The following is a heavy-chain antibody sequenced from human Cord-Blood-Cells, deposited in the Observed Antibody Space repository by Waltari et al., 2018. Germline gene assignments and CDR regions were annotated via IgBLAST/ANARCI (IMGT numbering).Heavy chain of an antibody. CDR1: GVPFSSYA. J-gene: IGHJ4*02. CDR2: ISYDGSNK. D-gene: IGHD3-22*01. CDR3: ARAGYDSSGYYFDY. Sequence: QVQLVESGGGVVQPGRSLRLSCAASGVPFSSYAMPWVRQAPGKGLEWGAVISYDGSNKYYADSVKGRFTISRDNSKNTLYLQMNSLRAEDTAVYYCARAGYDSSGYYFDYWGQGTLVTVSS. V-gene: IGHV3-30*04.